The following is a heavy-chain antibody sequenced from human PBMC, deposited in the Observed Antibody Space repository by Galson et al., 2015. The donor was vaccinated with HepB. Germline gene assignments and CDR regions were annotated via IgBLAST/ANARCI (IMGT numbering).Heavy chain of an antibody. D-gene: IGHD4-17*01. Sequence: SLRLSCAASGFTFSSYAMHWVRQAPGKGLEWVSRINSDGSSTSYADSVKGRFTISRDNAKNTLYLQMNSLRAEDTAVYYCARVVSDYAPGSYYYGMDVWGQGTTVTVSS. V-gene: IGHV3-74*01. J-gene: IGHJ6*02. CDR3: ARVVSDYAPGSYYYGMDV. CDR1: GFTFSSYA. CDR2: INSDGSST.